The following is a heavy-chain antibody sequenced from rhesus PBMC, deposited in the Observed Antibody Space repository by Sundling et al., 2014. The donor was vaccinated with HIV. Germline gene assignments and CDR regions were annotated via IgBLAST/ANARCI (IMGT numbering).Heavy chain of an antibody. V-gene: IGHV4-65*02. CDR1: GGSISSSNW. CDR3: ARERGLELYFDY. Sequence: VQLQESGPGLVKPSETLSLTCTVSGGSISSSNWWSWIRQPPGKGLEWIGSIYGNSANTYYNPSLKNRVTISKDTSKNQFSLKLSSVTAADTAVYYCARERGLELYFDYWGQGVLVTVSS. D-gene: IGHD1-1*01. J-gene: IGHJ4*01. CDR2: IYGNSANT.